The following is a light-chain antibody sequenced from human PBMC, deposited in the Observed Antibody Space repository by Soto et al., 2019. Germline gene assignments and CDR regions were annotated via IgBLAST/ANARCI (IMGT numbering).Light chain of an antibody. CDR3: AAWDDDMNGLV. V-gene: IGLV1-44*01. J-gene: IGLJ3*02. Sequence: VLTQPPSASWAPGQRITISCSGRTSNIGSNIVSCYHHLPGAAPKLLISNNNQRPSGVPGRFFASKSGTSASLAISGLQPEDEAHYYCAAWDDDMNGLVFGGGTKVTVL. CDR2: NNN. CDR1: TSNIGSNI.